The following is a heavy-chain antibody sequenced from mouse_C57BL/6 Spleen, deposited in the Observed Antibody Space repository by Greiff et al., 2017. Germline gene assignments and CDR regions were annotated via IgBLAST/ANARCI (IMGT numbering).Heavy chain of an antibody. Sequence: VQLLQPGAELVRPGSSVKLSCKASGYTFTDYWMAWVQQRPGQGLEWIGNIYPSDSDTYYIQKFKGQATLTVDQSSNTAYMQLSSLTSEDSAIYYCAREGFLPYFDYWGQGTTLTVSS. V-gene: IGHV1-61*01. CDR3: AREGFLPYFDY. CDR2: IYPSDSDT. J-gene: IGHJ2*01. CDR1: GYTFTDYW.